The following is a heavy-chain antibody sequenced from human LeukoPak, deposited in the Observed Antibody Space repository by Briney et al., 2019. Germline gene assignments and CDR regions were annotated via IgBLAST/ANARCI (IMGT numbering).Heavy chain of an antibody. J-gene: IGHJ5*02. Sequence: GGSLRLSCAASGFTFSSYAMSWVRQAPGKGLEWVSAISGSGGSTYYADSVKGRFTISRDNSKNTLYLQMNSLRAEDTAVYYCAKSQAAPNYYGSGRPSNWFDPWGQGTLVTVSS. D-gene: IGHD3-10*01. V-gene: IGHV3-23*01. CDR3: AKSQAAPNYYGSGRPSNWFDP. CDR1: GFTFSSYA. CDR2: ISGSGGST.